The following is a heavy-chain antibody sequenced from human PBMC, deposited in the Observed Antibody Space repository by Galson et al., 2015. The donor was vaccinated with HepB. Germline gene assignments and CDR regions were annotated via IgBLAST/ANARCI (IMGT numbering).Heavy chain of an antibody. CDR1: GFTFSSFG. D-gene: IGHD3-16*01. CDR3: ARLSLGGGFDY. CDR2: IWYDGTYK. V-gene: IGHV3-33*01. Sequence: SLRLSCAASGFTFSSFGMHWVRQAPGKGLEWAAIIWYDGTYKYYADSVKGRFTISREDPKNTLYLQMNRLRAEDTAAYYCARLSLGGGFDYWGQGTLVTVSS. J-gene: IGHJ4*02.